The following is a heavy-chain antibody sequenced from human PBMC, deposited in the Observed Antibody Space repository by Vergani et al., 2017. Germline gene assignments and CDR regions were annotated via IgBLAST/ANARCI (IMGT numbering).Heavy chain of an antibody. D-gene: IGHD6-25*01. Sequence: QVQLMQSGAEVKKPGSSVKVSCKASGGTFSSYAISWVRQAPGQGLEWMGGIIPIFGTANYAQKFQGRVTITADESTSTADMELSSLSSEDTAVYYCARVFKQRVHLAFDIWGQGTMVTVSS. CDR1: GGTFSSYA. CDR2: IIPIFGTA. J-gene: IGHJ3*02. CDR3: ARVFKQRVHLAFDI. V-gene: IGHV1-69*01.